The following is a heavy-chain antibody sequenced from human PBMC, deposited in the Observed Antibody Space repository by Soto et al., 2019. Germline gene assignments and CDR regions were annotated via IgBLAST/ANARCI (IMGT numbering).Heavy chain of an antibody. CDR1: GLTISNAW. CDR3: TTSGTRYEWWRGYYDK. Sequence: EVQLVESGGGLVRPGGSLRLSCAASGLTISNAWMSWVRQAPGKGLQWVGRIKSKTDVGTTHYAAPVKGRFTISRDDSKNTLYLQMNSLKAEDTAVYYCTTSGTRYEWWRGYYDKWGQGILVTVSS. J-gene: IGHJ4*02. D-gene: IGHD3-3*01. V-gene: IGHV3-15*01. CDR2: IKSKTDVGTT.